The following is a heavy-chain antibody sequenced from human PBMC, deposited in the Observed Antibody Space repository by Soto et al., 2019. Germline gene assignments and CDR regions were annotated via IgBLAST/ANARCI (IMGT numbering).Heavy chain of an antibody. D-gene: IGHD3-22*01. Sequence: PSETLSLTCAVSGGSINSRYWWSWVRQSPGKGLEWIGEIYHSGSTNYNPSLKSRVTISVDTSKNQFSLKLSSVTAADTAVYYCARGHDSSGYYRPAPGFDYWGQGTLVTVSS. CDR1: GGSINSRYW. V-gene: IGHV4-4*02. CDR2: IYHSGST. CDR3: ARGHDSSGYYRPAPGFDY. J-gene: IGHJ4*02.